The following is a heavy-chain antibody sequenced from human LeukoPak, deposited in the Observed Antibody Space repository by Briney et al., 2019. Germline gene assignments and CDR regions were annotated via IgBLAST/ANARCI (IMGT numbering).Heavy chain of an antibody. CDR1: GYTFTSYG. CDR3: ARGLSGGERGLWFGETDYYYYMDV. J-gene: IGHJ6*03. Sequence: ASVKVSCKASGYTFTSYGISWVRQAPGQGLEWMGWISAYNGNTNYAQKLQGRVTMTTDTSTSTAYMELRSLRSDDTAVYYCARGLSGGERGLWFGETDYYYYMDVWGKGTTVTVSS. CDR2: ISAYNGNT. D-gene: IGHD3-10*01. V-gene: IGHV1-18*01.